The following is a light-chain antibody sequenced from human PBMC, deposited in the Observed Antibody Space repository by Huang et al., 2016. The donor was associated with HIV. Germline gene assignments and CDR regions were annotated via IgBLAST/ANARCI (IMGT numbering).Light chain of an antibody. CDR1: QSLLSGNNKNY. V-gene: IGKV4-1*01. J-gene: IGKJ3*01. CDR2: WAS. CDR3: QQYFSPPVT. Sequence: DIVMTQSPDSLAVSLGERATINCKSSQSLLSGNNKNYLAWFQQKSGQPPKLLIYWASTRESGVPDRFTGSGSRTDFTLTISSLQPEDVAVYYCQQYFSPPVTFGPGTKVHV.